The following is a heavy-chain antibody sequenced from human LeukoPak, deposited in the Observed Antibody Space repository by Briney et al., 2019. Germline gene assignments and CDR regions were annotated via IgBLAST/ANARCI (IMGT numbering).Heavy chain of an antibody. CDR3: ARDPSNTAMGT. CDR2: IYYSGST. J-gene: IGHJ5*02. Sequence: PSETLSLTCTVSGGSISSYYWSWIRQPPGKGLEWIGYIYYSGSTNYNPSLKSRVTISVDTSKNQFSLKLGSVTAADTAVYYCARDPSNTAMGTWGQGTLVTVSS. CDR1: GGSISSYY. D-gene: IGHD5-18*01. V-gene: IGHV4-59*12.